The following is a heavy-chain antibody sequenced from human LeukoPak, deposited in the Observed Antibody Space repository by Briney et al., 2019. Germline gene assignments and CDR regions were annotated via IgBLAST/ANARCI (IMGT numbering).Heavy chain of an antibody. J-gene: IGHJ4*02. CDR2: ISSSSSYI. CDR1: GFTFSSYS. D-gene: IGHD2-15*01. V-gene: IGHV3-21*01. CDR3: ARDSTGSGVLNRSAGGDY. Sequence: PGGSLRLSCAASGFTFSSYSMNWVRQAPGKGLEWVSSISSSSSYIYYADSVKGRFTISRDNAKNSLYLQMNSLRAEDTAVYYCARDSTGSGVLNRSAGGDYWGQGTLVTVSS.